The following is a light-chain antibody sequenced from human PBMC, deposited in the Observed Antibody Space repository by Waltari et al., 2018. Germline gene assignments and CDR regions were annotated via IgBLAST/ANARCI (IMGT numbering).Light chain of an antibody. V-gene: IGKV1-39*01. CDR1: KSISNF. CDR3: QQSYSTPWT. CDR2: AAS. J-gene: IGKJ1*01. Sequence: DIQMTQSPSSLSASVGYRVTITCRASKSISNFFNWYQQKPGKAPKLLIYAASSLQSGVPSRFSGSGSGTDFTLTISSLQPEDFATYYCQQSYSTPWTFGQGTKVEIK.